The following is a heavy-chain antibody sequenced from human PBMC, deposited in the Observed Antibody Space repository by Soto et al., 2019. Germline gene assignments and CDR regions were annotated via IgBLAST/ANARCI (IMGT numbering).Heavy chain of an antibody. CDR3: TRSITVTTSLDY. Sequence: EVQLVESGGGLVQPGGSLRLSCAGSGFTFSDYYIDWVRQAPGKGLEWVGRSRDKGNSYSTDYAASVKGRFTISRDASKNSLYLQMNSLKTEDTALYYCTRSITVTTSLDYWGQGTLLTVSS. CDR1: GFTFSDYY. CDR2: SRDKGNSYST. D-gene: IGHD1-7*01. J-gene: IGHJ4*02. V-gene: IGHV3-72*01.